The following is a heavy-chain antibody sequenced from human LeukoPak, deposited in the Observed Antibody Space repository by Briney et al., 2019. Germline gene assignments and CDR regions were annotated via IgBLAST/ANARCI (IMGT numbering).Heavy chain of an antibody. CDR3: AKDMAYSSSWYYFDY. D-gene: IGHD6-13*01. CDR1: GFTFDDYA. J-gene: IGHJ4*02. V-gene: IGHV3-9*01. Sequence: GRSLRLSCAASGFTFDDYAMHWVRQASGKGLEWVSGISWNSGSIGYADSVKGRFTISRDNAKNSLYLQMNSLRAEDTALYYCAKDMAYSSSWYYFDYWGQGTLVTVSS. CDR2: ISWNSGSI.